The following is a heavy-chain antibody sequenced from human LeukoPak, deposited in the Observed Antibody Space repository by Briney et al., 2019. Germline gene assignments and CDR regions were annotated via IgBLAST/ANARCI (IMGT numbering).Heavy chain of an antibody. D-gene: IGHD6-19*01. Sequence: PGGSLRLSCAASGFTFSSYIMSWVRQAPGKGLEWVSFISSNHGTIYYADSVKGRFTISRDSAKNSLYLQMNSLKAEDTAVYYCARGLGQWLVYWYFDLWGRGTLVSVSS. CDR1: GFTFSSYI. CDR2: ISSNHGTI. J-gene: IGHJ2*01. V-gene: IGHV3-48*04. CDR3: ARGLGQWLVYWYFDL.